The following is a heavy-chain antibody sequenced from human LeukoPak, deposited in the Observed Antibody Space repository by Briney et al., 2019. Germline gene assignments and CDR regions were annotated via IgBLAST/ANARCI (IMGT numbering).Heavy chain of an antibody. CDR3: AKDLILVLPATYDY. J-gene: IGHJ4*02. D-gene: IGHD2-2*01. Sequence: GGSLRLSCAASGSFSSYVMTWVRKAPGRGLEWVSTLSASGGSTYYADSVKGRFTISRDNSKNTLYLQMSSLRAEDTAVYFCAKDLILVLPATYDYWGQGTLVTVSS. CDR2: LSASGGST. CDR1: GSFSSYV. V-gene: IGHV3-23*01.